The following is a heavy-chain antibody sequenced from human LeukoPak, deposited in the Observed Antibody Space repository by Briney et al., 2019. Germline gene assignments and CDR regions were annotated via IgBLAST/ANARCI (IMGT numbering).Heavy chain of an antibody. CDR1: GFTFSSYA. CDR3: AKDQKQWLVRGFDY. D-gene: IGHD6-19*01. J-gene: IGHJ4*02. V-gene: IGHV3-23*01. Sequence: GGSLRLSCAASGFTFSSYAMSWVRQAPGKGLEWVSAISGSGGSTYYADSVKGRFTVSRDNSKNTLYLQMNSLRAEDTAVYYCAKDQKQWLVRGFDYWGQGTLVTVSS. CDR2: ISGSGGST.